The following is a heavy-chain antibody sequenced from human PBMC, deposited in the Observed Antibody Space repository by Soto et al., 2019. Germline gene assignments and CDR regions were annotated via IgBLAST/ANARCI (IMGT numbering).Heavy chain of an antibody. J-gene: IGHJ4*02. V-gene: IGHV3-21*06. CDR3: ARESEDLTSNFDY. CDR1: GFTFTRYS. Sequence: GGSLRLSCAASGFTFTRYSMNWVRQAPGKGLEWVSSISSTTNYIYYGDSMKGRFTISRDNAKNSLYPEMNSLRAEDTAVYYCARESEDLTSNFDYWGQGTLVTVSS. CDR2: ISSTTNYI.